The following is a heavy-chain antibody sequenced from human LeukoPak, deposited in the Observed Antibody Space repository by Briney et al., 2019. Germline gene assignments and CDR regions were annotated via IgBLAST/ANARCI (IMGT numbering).Heavy chain of an antibody. D-gene: IGHD6-13*01. CDR2: IYPGGSGT. CDR3: ARNGAAGSPNRFFNWFDP. Sequence: GESLKISCKGSGYSFSTYWIGWVRQMPGKGLEWIGLIYPGGSGTRYSPSSQGQVTFSVDKSISTAYLQWSSLKASDTAMYYCARNGAAGSPNRFFNWFDPWGQGTLVTVSS. V-gene: IGHV5-51*01. J-gene: IGHJ5*02. CDR1: GYSFSTYW.